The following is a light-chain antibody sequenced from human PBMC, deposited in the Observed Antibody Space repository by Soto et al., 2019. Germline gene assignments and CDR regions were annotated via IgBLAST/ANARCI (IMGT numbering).Light chain of an antibody. CDR2: DND. V-gene: IGLV1-51*01. CDR3: ETWDSGLSAVV. Sequence: QSVLTQPPSVSAAPGQKVTISCSGSSSNIGNNYVSWYQQLPGTAPKLLIYDNDKRPSGISARFSGSKSGTSASLGVTGLQTGDEADYYCETWDSGLSAVVFGGGTKVTVL. CDR1: SSNIGNNY. J-gene: IGLJ2*01.